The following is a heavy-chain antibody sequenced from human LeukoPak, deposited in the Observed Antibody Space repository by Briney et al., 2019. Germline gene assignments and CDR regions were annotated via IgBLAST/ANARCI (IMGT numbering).Heavy chain of an antibody. V-gene: IGHV1-8*02. D-gene: IGHD3-10*01. CDR1: GYTFTTYY. CDR3: ARVVTYYYGSGSYYHNWFDP. CDR2: MNPNTGNT. Sequence: ASVKVSCKASGYTFTTYYVHWVRQATGQGLEWMGWMNPNTGNTGYAQKFQGRVTMTRNTSISTAYMELSSLRSEDTAVYYCARVVTYYYGSGSYYHNWFDPWGQGTLVTVSS. J-gene: IGHJ5*02.